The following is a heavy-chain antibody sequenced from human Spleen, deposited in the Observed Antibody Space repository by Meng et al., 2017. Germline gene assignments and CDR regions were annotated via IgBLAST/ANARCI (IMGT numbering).Heavy chain of an antibody. J-gene: IGHJ4*02. Sequence: QGHLQQWGGRLLKPLETLAPTCLVSGGSFGDYYWSWIRQPPGKGLEWIGEINHIGSTNYSPSLESRATISVDTSQNNLSLKLSSVTAADSAVYYCARCPTTMAHDFDYWGQGTLVTVSS. CDR1: GGSFGDYY. V-gene: IGHV4-34*01. CDR3: ARCPTTMAHDFDY. CDR2: INHIGST. D-gene: IGHD3-10*01.